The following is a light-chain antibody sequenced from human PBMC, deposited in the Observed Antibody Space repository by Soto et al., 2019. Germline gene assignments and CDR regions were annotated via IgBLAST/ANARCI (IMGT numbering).Light chain of an antibody. CDR1: QSFSSNF. J-gene: IGKJ1*01. CDR2: GAS. Sequence: EIVLTQSPGTLSLSPGKRATLSCRASQSFSSNFLAWYQQKPGQAPRLLIYGASNRATGIPDRFSGSGSGTDFTLTISRLEPEDFAVDYCQQYDSSPRTFGQGTKVEIK. CDR3: QQYDSSPRT. V-gene: IGKV3-20*01.